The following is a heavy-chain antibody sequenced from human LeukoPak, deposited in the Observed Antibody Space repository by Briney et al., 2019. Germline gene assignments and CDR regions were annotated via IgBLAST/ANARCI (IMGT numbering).Heavy chain of an antibody. D-gene: IGHD2-15*01. Sequence: SGPTLVKPTQTLTLTCTFSGFSLSTSGVGVGWIRQPPGKALEWLALNYWDDDKRYSPSLKSRLTITKDTSKNQVVLTMTNMDPVDTATYYCARRRGLLDAFDIWGQGTMVTVSS. CDR2: NYWDDDK. CDR1: GFSLSTSGVG. J-gene: IGHJ3*02. CDR3: ARRRGLLDAFDI. V-gene: IGHV2-5*02.